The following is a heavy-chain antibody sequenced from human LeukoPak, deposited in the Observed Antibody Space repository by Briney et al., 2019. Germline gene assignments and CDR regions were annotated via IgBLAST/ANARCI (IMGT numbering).Heavy chain of an antibody. CDR2: IQYDGSNK. D-gene: IGHD3-3*01. CDR3: AKDQNLRFLEWLYDAFDI. Sequence: SGGSLRLSCAASGFTFSSYGMHWVRQAPGKGLEWVAFIQYDGSNKYYADSVKGRFTISRDNSKNTLYLQMNSLRAEDMAVYYCAKDQNLRFLEWLYDAFDIWGQGTMVTVSS. CDR1: GFTFSSYG. V-gene: IGHV3-30*02. J-gene: IGHJ3*02.